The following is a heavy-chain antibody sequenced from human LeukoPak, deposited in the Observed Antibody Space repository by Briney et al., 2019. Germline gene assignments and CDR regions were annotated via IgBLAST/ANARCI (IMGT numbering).Heavy chain of an antibody. J-gene: IGHJ6*03. CDR2: IIPIFGTA. CDR1: GGTFSSYA. D-gene: IGHD6-19*01. CDR3: ARDSSGTYYYYYMDV. V-gene: IGHV1-69*13. Sequence: SVKVSCKASGGTFSSYAISWVRQAPGQGLEWVGGIIPIFGTANYAQKFQGRVTITADESTSTAYMELSSLRSEDTAVYYCARDSSGTYYYYYMDVWGKGTTVTISS.